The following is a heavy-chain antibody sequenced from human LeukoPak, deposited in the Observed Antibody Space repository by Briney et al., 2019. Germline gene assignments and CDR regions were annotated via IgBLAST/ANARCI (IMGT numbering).Heavy chain of an antibody. CDR2: IKQDGNEK. Sequence: GGSLRLSCAASGFTFSSYWMNWVRQAPGKGLEWVANIKQDGNEKYYVDSVKGRFTISRDNAKNSLYLQMNSLRAEDTAVYYCAREVVIFPDYYYYGMDVWGQGTTVTVSS. D-gene: IGHD3-9*01. CDR1: GFTFSSYW. CDR3: AREVVIFPDYYYYGMDV. J-gene: IGHJ6*02. V-gene: IGHV3-7*01.